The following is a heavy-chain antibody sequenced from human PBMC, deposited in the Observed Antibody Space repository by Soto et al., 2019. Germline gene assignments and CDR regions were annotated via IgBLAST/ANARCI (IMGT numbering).Heavy chain of an antibody. CDR3: ARGAAYCTADTCYQKNFFDY. CDR2: INQDGSEK. D-gene: IGHD2-15*01. J-gene: IGHJ4*02. CDR1: GFTFSSYW. V-gene: IGHV3-7*01. Sequence: EVQLVESGGGLVQPGGSLRLSCAASGFTFSSYWMTWVRQAPGKGLEWVANINQDGSEKYYVDSVTGRFTISRDNAMNSLLLQMSSLKAEDTAVYSCARGAAYCTADTCYQKNFFDYWGQGTLATVSS.